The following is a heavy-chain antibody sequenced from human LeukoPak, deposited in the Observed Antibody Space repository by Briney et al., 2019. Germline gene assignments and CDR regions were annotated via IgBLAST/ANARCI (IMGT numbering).Heavy chain of an antibody. J-gene: IGHJ4*02. CDR1: SGSLSSFY. Sequence: SETLSLTCTVSSGSLSSFYWNWIRQPAGKGLEWVGRIYPSGSTDYNASLKSRVTMSVDTSKKQFSLKLNSVTAADTAVYYCARSSGRDFDYWGQGILVTVSS. CDR3: ARSSGRDFDY. V-gene: IGHV4-4*07. CDR2: IYPSGST. D-gene: IGHD3-22*01.